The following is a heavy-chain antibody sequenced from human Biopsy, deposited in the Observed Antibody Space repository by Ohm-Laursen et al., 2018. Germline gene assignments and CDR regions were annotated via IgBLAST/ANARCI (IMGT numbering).Heavy chain of an antibody. J-gene: IGHJ3*02. CDR1: GGSMIHYY. CDR2: IYSSGIT. Sequence: PSETLSLTCIVSGGSMIHYYWNWIRQSPGKGLEWIAYIYSSGITNYNPSLKSRLTISIDTSKNQFSLKLNSMTTADTAVYYCARGQDYGGNKAFDIWGQGTKVTVSP. D-gene: IGHD4-23*01. V-gene: IGHV4-59*01. CDR3: ARGQDYGGNKAFDI.